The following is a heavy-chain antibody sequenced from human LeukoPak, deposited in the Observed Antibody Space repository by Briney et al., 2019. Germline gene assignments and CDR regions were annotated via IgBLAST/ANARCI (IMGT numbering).Heavy chain of an antibody. D-gene: IGHD3-22*01. CDR3: ARAWDYYDSSGHGWFDP. CDR2: IYTSGST. Sequence: SETLSLTCTVSGGSISSYDWSWIRQPAGKGLEWIGRIYTSGSTNYNPSLKSRVTISVDTSKNQFSLKLSSVTAADTAVYYCARAWDYYDSSGHGWFDPWGQGTLVTVSS. J-gene: IGHJ5*02. CDR1: GGSISSYD. V-gene: IGHV4-4*07.